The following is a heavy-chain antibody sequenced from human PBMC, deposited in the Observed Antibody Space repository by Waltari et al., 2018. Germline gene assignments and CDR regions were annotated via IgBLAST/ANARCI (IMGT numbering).Heavy chain of an antibody. V-gene: IGHV1-69*05. CDR1: GGTFSSYA. Sequence: QVQLVQSGAEVKKPGSSVKVSCKASGGTFSSYAISWVRQAPGQGLEWMGGIIPIFGTANYAQKFQGRVTITTDESTSTAYMELSSLRSEDTAVYYCASRASARRLDYYYYYGMDVWGQGTTVTVSS. D-gene: IGHD6-6*01. CDR3: ASRASARRLDYYYYYGMDV. CDR2: IIPIFGTA. J-gene: IGHJ6*02.